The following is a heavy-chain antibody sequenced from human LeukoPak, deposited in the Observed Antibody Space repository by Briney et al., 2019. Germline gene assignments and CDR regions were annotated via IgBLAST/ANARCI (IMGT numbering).Heavy chain of an antibody. CDR1: GYTFTSYD. CDR3: ARELRRDAY. V-gene: IGHV1-8*01. D-gene: IGHD4-17*01. J-gene: IGHJ4*02. CDR2: INPNSGHT. Sequence: APVKVSCKASGYTFTSYDVSWVRQATGQGLEWMGYINPNSGHTTYAQRFQGRITMTRDTSISTAYMELTSLTSEDTAIYYCARELRRDAYWGQGALVTVSS.